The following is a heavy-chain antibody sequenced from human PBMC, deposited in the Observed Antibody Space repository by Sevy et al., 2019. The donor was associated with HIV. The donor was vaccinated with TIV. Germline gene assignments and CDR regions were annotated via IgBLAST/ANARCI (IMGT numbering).Heavy chain of an antibody. CDR2: IYYNGNR. J-gene: IGHJ4*02. CDR1: GGSMNNFY. V-gene: IGHV4-59*01. CDR3: ARGGPNQQQLDYFDY. D-gene: IGHD6-13*01. Sequence: SETLSLTCSISGGSMNNFYWNWIRQPPGKGLEWIGYIYYNGNRDYKSSLKSRLTISINTPKNQFSLRLTSLTAADTAVYYCARGGPNQQQLDYFDYWGWGTLVTVSS.